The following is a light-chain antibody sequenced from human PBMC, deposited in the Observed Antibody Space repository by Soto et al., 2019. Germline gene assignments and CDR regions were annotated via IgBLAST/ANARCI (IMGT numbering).Light chain of an antibody. V-gene: IGKV3-20*01. Sequence: EIVLTQSPGTLSLSPGEGATLSCRASQSVSSSYLAWYQQKPGQGPRLLIYGASSRATGIPDRFSGSGSGTDFSLTISRLEPEDFAVYDCPQYGSSPWTCGQGTKVDIK. CDR1: QSVSSSY. CDR2: GAS. CDR3: PQYGSSPWT. J-gene: IGKJ1*01.